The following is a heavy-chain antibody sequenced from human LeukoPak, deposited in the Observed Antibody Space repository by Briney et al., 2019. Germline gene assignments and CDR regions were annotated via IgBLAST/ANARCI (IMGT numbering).Heavy chain of an antibody. D-gene: IGHD5-12*01. CDR3: ARGGYNFDY. J-gene: IGHJ4*02. V-gene: IGHV3-7*03. Sequence: GGSLRLSCAASGFSLSGYWMSWVRQAPGKGLEWVARLHANGDEKNFVGSVQGRFTVSRDNAKNSLYLQMNSLRVEDTAVYYCARGGYNFDYLGQGTLVTVSS. CDR2: LHANGDEK. CDR1: GFSLSGYW.